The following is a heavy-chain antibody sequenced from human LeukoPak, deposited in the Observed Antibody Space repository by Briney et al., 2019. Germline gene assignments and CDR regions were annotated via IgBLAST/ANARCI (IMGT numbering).Heavy chain of an antibody. CDR1: GFTFRSYW. D-gene: IGHD3-9*01. J-gene: IGHJ4*02. V-gene: IGHV3-7*01. CDR3: ARPTLTEWPYDN. Sequence: GGSLRLSCATSGFTFRSYWMSWVRQAPGKGLEWVANIKPDGDERYYVDSVKGRFTISRDNAENSVHLQMNSLKPEDTAVYYCARPTLTEWPYDNWGQGTLVIVSS. CDR2: IKPDGDER.